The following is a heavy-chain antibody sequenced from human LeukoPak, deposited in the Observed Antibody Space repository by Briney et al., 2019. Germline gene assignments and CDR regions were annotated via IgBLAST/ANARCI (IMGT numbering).Heavy chain of an antibody. CDR1: GYTFTAYY. CDR2: IIPILGIA. Sequence: GASVKVSCKASGYTFTAYYMHWVRQAPGRGLEWMGRIIPILGIANYAQKFQGRVTITADKSTSTAYMELSSLRSEDTAVYYCAREYDILTGNWFDPWGQETLVTVSS. V-gene: IGHV1-69*04. J-gene: IGHJ5*02. D-gene: IGHD3-9*01. CDR3: AREYDILTGNWFDP.